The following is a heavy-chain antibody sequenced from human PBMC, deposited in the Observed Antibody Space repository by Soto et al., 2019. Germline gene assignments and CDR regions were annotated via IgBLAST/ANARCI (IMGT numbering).Heavy chain of an antibody. J-gene: IGHJ4*02. D-gene: IGHD2-21*02. CDR3: ARGVGTGLSDY. Sequence: QVQLVQSGAEVKKPGASVKVSCKASGYTFTSYAMHWVRQAPGQRLEWMGWINAGNGITKYSTKFQGRVTITRDTSASTAYMELSSLRSEDTAVYYCARGVGTGLSDYWGQGTLVTVSS. CDR1: GYTFTSYA. CDR2: INAGNGIT. V-gene: IGHV1-3*01.